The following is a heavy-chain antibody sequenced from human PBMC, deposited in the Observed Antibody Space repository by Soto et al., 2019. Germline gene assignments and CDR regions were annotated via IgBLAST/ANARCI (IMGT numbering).Heavy chain of an antibody. CDR3: ARDLDTAMVAYYYYGMDV. J-gene: IGHJ6*02. D-gene: IGHD5-18*01. CDR1: GCTFTSYG. CDR2: ISAYNGNT. Sequence: ASVKVSCKASGCTFTSYGISWVRQAPGQGLEWMGWISAYNGNTNYAQKLQGRVTMTTDTSTSTAYMELRSLRSDDTAVYYCARDLDTAMVAYYYYGMDVWGQGTTVTVSS. V-gene: IGHV1-18*01.